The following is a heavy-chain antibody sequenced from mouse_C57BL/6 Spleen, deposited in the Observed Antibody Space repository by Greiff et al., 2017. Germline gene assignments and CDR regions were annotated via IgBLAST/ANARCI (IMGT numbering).Heavy chain of an antibody. CDR3: ARLGCGSSYEWFAY. CDR2: ISSGSSTI. Sequence: EVKLVESGGGLVKPGGSLKLSCAASGFTFSDYGMHWVRQAPEKGLEWVAYISSGSSTIYYAETVKGRFTIARDNATNTLFLQMTSLRSEDTAMYYCARLGCGSSYEWFAYWGQGTLVTVSA. J-gene: IGHJ3*01. CDR1: GFTFSDYG. D-gene: IGHD1-1*01. V-gene: IGHV5-17*01.